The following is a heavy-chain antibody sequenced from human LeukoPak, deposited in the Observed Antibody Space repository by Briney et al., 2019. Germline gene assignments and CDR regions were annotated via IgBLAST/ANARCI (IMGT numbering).Heavy chain of an antibody. CDR3: ARYGPYYASDY. V-gene: IGHV4-34*01. D-gene: IGHD2-2*01. CDR2: INHSGST. Sequence: SETLSLTCAVYGGSFSGYYWSWIRQPPGKGLEWIGEINHSGSTNYNPSLKSRVTISVDTSKNQFSLKLSSVTAADTAVYYCARYGPYYASDYWGQGTLVTVSS. CDR1: GGSFSGYY. J-gene: IGHJ4*02.